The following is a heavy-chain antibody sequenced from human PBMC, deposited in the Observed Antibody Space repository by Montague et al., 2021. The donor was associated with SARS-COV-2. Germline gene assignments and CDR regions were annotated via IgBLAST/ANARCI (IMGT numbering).Heavy chain of an antibody. J-gene: IGHJ4*02. CDR3: ARGVEAAPPVVDY. CDR1: GEPISGIF. CDR2: IYASGGT. V-gene: IGHV4-4*07. D-gene: IGHD2-15*01. Sequence: SETLSLTCSVSGEPISGIFWNWIRQPAGKGLEWIGRIYASGGTDYNPSLESRVTMSVDTSKNQFSLKVNSVTAADTAMYYCARGVEAAPPVVDYWSRGTLVTVSS.